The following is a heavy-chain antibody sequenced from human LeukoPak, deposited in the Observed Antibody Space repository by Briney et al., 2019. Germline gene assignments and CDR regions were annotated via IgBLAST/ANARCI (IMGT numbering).Heavy chain of an antibody. CDR3: ARDQGYGSGSFLGWFDP. CDR2: IDTESNSI. J-gene: IGHJ5*02. CDR1: GFTFNTYN. Sequence: GGSLRLSCAASGFTFNTYNMNWVRQAPGKGLEWLSYIDTESNSIYYADSVQGRFTISRDNSKNTLYLQMNSLRAEDTAVYYCARDQGYGSGSFLGWFDPWGQGTLVTVSS. V-gene: IGHV3-48*01. D-gene: IGHD3-10*01.